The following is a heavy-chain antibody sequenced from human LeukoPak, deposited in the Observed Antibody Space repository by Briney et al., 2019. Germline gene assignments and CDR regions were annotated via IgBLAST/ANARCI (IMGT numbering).Heavy chain of an antibody. CDR2: IIAYNGNT. D-gene: IGHD1-14*01. Sequence: ASVKVSCKASGYTFTSYGISWVRQAPGQGLEWMGWIIAYNGNTNYAQKLQGRVTMTTDTSTSTAYIELSSLRSDDTAVYYCVRDNSIADRGWWFDPWGQGTLVTVSS. V-gene: IGHV1-18*01. J-gene: IGHJ5*02. CDR3: VRDNSIADRGWWFDP. CDR1: GYTFTSYG.